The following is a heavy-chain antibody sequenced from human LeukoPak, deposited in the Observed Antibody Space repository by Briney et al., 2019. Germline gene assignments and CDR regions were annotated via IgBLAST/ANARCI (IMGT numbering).Heavy chain of an antibody. J-gene: IGHJ4*02. D-gene: IGHD3-3*01. V-gene: IGHV3-30*03. CDR3: ARDRAWNYFDY. CDR2: ISHEGTEK. CDR1: GFTFSNSG. Sequence: GGSLRLSCAASGFTFSNSGMHWVRQAPGTGPEWVAFISHEGTEKYYADSVKGRFTISRDNSKNTLYLQMNNLRDDDTAVYYCARDRAWNYFDYWGQGTLVTVSS.